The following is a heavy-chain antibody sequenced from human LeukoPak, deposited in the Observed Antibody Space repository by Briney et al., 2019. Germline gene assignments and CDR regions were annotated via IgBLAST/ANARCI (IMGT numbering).Heavy chain of an antibody. J-gene: IGHJ5*02. CDR1: GYTFTGYY. D-gene: IGHD3-22*01. V-gene: IGHV1-69*04. Sequence: ASVKVSCKASGYTFTGYYMHWVRQAPGQGLEWMGRIIPILGIANYAQKFQGRVTITADKSTSTAYMELSSLRSEDTAVYYCARDPNWDYYDSSGYGANWFDPWGQGTLVTVSS. CDR2: IIPILGIA. CDR3: ARDPNWDYYDSSGYGANWFDP.